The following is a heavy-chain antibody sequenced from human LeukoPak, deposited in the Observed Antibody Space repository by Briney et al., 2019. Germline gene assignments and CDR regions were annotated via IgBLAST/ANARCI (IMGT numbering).Heavy chain of an antibody. CDR2: IYYSGHT. D-gene: IGHD3-22*01. CDR3: TRQGVYYDSSGYYLSWFDP. CDR1: GDSISSSNYY. Sequence: SETLSLTCTVSGDSISSSNYYWGWIRQPPGKGLEWIGTIYYSGHTYYNPSLGSRVTISVDTSKNQFSLKLTSVTATDTAVYYCTRQGVYYDSSGYYLSWFDPWGQGILVTVSS. V-gene: IGHV4-39*01. J-gene: IGHJ5*02.